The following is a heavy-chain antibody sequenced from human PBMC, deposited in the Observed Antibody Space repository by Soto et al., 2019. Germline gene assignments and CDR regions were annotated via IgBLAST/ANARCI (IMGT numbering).Heavy chain of an antibody. CDR2: LNPNTGGT. D-gene: IGHD6-19*01. CDR1: GYTFTGYF. V-gene: IGHV1-2*02. J-gene: IGHJ3*02. Sequence: QVQLVQSGAEVEKPGASVKVSCKASGYTFTGYFIHWVRQAPGQGLEWMGWLNPNTGGTNYARNLQGRVSMTRDTSLNTAYMDLSRLRSDDTAVYYCARDFAPYTSGWYNAFDIWGHGTMVTVSS. CDR3: ARDFAPYTSGWYNAFDI.